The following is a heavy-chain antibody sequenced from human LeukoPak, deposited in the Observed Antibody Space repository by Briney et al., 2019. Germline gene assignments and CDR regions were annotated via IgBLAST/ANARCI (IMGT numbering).Heavy chain of an antibody. CDR3: ARVGARQILEY. D-gene: IGHD4-17*01. Sequence: QAGGSLRLSCAASEFTFSSYWMSWVRQAPGKGLEWVANIKQDGGEKYYLDSVKGRFTVSRDNAKNSLYLQMNSLRAEDTAVYYYARVGARQILEYWGQGTLVTVSS. J-gene: IGHJ4*02. CDR2: IKQDGGEK. CDR1: EFTFSSYW. V-gene: IGHV3-7*01.